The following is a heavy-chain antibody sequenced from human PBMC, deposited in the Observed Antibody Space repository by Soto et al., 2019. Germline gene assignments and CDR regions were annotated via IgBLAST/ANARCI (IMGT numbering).Heavy chain of an antibody. Sequence: EVQLLESGGGLVQPGGSLRLSCAASGFTFSSYAMSWVRQAPGKGLEWVSAISGSGGSTYYADSVKGRFTISRDNSKNRLYLQMNSLRAEDTAVYYCAKVTYYYDSSGSDAFDIWGQGTMVTVSS. J-gene: IGHJ3*02. D-gene: IGHD3-22*01. CDR1: GFTFSSYA. CDR2: ISGSGGST. V-gene: IGHV3-23*01. CDR3: AKVTYYYDSSGSDAFDI.